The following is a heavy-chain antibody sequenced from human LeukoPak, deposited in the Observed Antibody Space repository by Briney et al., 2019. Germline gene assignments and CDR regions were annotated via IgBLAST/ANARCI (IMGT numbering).Heavy chain of an antibody. CDR1: GFTVSSNY. CDR2: IYSGGGT. CDR3: AKDGIAAAGYYYYYMDV. V-gene: IGHV3-66*02. J-gene: IGHJ6*03. Sequence: GGSLRLSCAASGFTVSSNYMSWVRQAPGKGLEWVSVIYSGGGTYYADSVRGRFTISRDNSKNTLYLQMNSLRAEDTAVYYCAKDGIAAAGYYYYYMDVWGKGTTVTISS. D-gene: IGHD6-13*01.